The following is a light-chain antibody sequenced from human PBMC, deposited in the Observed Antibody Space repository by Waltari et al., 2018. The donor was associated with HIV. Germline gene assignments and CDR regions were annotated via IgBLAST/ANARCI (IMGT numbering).Light chain of an antibody. J-gene: IGLJ3*02. Sequence: QSALTQPRSVSGSPGQSVTISCTGTSIDVGGYNYVSWDQQHPGKAPKLMIYDVTKRPSGVADRFSGSKSGNTASLTISGLQAEDEADYFCCSYAGGYTLVFGGGTKLTVL. V-gene: IGLV2-11*01. CDR1: SIDVGGYNY. CDR3: CSYAGGYTLV. CDR2: DVT.